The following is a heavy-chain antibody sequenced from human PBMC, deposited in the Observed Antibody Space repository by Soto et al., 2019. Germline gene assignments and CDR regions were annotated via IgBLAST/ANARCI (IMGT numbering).Heavy chain of an antibody. CDR1: GASIKSRNYF. J-gene: IGHJ4*02. D-gene: IGHD2-15*01. CDR3: GRLAVAATGHTDFDF. Sequence: QLQLQETGPGLVKPSETLSLTCTVSGASIKSRNYFWGWIRQPPGKGLEFVGSIHSSGGTYYNPSLKSRVTVSVDLSNSHFSLSLKSLTATDTAVYYCGRLAVAATGHTDFDFWGQGTLVTVSS. V-gene: IGHV4-39*02. CDR2: IHSSGGT.